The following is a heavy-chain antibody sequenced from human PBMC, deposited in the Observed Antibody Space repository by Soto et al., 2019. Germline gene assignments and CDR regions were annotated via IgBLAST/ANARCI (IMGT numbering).Heavy chain of an antibody. Sequence: QEQLEESGGGVVQPGRSLGLSCAASGFTFSSYAMHWVRQAPGKGLEWVAVIWNDGTNKYYADTVKDRFTISRDNFRNTLYLQMSSLRHEDTPVYIRATLLFSTWNTRTVIGMDVWVQGTTVTVSS. CDR3: ATLLFSTWNTRTVIGMDV. CDR1: GFTFSSYA. CDR2: IWNDGTNK. J-gene: IGHJ6*02. D-gene: IGHD6-13*01. V-gene: IGHV3-33*01.